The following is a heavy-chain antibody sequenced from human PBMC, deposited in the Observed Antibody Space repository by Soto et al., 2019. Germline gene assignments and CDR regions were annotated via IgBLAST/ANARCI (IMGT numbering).Heavy chain of an antibody. Sequence: QITLKESGPTLVKPTQTLTLTCTFSRFSLSTTGVGVGWIRRPPGKALDWLALIYWDDDKRYSPSLKIRLTITKDTSKHQVVLTMTNMEPIDTATCYCVEAAPVTTGGDYWGQGTLVTVSS. CDR3: VEAAPVTTGGDY. D-gene: IGHD4-17*01. CDR2: IYWDDDK. V-gene: IGHV2-5*02. J-gene: IGHJ4*02. CDR1: RFSLSTTGVG.